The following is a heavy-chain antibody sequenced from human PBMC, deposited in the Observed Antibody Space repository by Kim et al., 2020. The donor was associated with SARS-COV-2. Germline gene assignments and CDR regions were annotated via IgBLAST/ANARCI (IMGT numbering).Heavy chain of an antibody. J-gene: IGHJ4*02. CDR1: GFTVSSNY. Sequence: GGSLRLSCAASGFTVSSNYMSWVRQAPGKGLEWVAVIYSGGSTYYADSVKGRFTISRDNSKNTLDLQMNSLRVEDTAVYYCAYASSWYYFDSWGQCTLV. CDR2: IYSGGST. D-gene: IGHD6-13*01. V-gene: IGHV3-53*01. CDR3: AYASSWYYFDS.